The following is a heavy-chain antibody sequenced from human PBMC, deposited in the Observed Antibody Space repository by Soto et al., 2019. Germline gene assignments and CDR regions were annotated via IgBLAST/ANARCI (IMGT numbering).Heavy chain of an antibody. V-gene: IGHV4-34*01. Sequence: SETLSLTCAVYGGSFSGYYWSWIRQPPGKGLEWIGEINHSGSTNYNPSLKSRVTISVDTSKNQFSLKLSSVTAADTAVYYCARLIRYCTNGLCYNYYYYMDVWGKGTTVT. D-gene: IGHD2-8*01. CDR2: INHSGST. CDR1: GGSFSGYY. J-gene: IGHJ6*03. CDR3: ARLIRYCTNGLCYNYYYYMDV.